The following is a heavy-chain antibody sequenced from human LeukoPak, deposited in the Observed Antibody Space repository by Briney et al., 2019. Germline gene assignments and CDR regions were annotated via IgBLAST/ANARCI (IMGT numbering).Heavy chain of an antibody. CDR1: GFTFSSYW. V-gene: IGHV3-7*01. J-gene: IGHJ4*02. Sequence: GGSLRLSCAASGFTFSSYWMSWVRQAPGKGLEWVANIKQDGSEKYYVDSVKGRFTISRDNAKNSLYLQMNSLRAEDTAVYYCARAQGGSGSYYPYPFDYWGQGTLVTVSS. D-gene: IGHD1-26*01. CDR3: ARAQGGSGSYYPYPFDY. CDR2: IKQDGSEK.